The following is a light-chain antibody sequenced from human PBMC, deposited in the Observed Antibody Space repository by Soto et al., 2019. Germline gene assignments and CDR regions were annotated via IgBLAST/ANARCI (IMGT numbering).Light chain of an antibody. J-gene: IGLJ1*01. CDR3: SSYTGSSTYV. V-gene: IGLV2-14*01. CDR1: SSDVGGYNY. CDR2: DVS. Sequence: QSVLTQPASVSGSPGQSITISCTGTSSDVGGYNYVSWYQQHPGKAPKLMIYDVSNRPSGISNRFSGSKSGNTASLTISGLQAEDESDYYCSSYTGSSTYVFGNGTKVXXL.